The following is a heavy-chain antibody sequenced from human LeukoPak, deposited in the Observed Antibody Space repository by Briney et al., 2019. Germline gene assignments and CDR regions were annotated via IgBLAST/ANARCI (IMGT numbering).Heavy chain of an antibody. J-gene: IGHJ6*02. D-gene: IGHD3-10*01. CDR1: GFTFSDYY. CDR2: ISSSGSTI. V-gene: IGHV3-11*01. Sequence: PGGSLRLSCAASGFTFSDYYMSWIRQAPGKGLEWVSYISSSGSTIYYADSVKGRFTISRDNAKNSLYLQMNSLRAEDTAVYYCAIRGNLGPIWFGESQIVGMDVWGQGTTVTVSS. CDR3: AIRGNLGPIWFGESQIVGMDV.